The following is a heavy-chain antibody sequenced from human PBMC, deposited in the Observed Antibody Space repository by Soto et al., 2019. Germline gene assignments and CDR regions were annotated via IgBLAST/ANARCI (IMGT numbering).Heavy chain of an antibody. CDR2: ISFDGSNK. V-gene: IGHV3-30*18. D-gene: IGHD6-13*01. Sequence: VQLVESGGGVVQPGRSLRLSCVASGFTFSSYGIHWVRQAPGKGLEWVAVISFDGSNKYYADSVKGRFTISRDNSKNTLYLQMNSLRAEDTAVYYCAKDQELEIAAAGFDCWGQGTLVTVSS. CDR1: GFTFSSYG. CDR3: AKDQELEIAAAGFDC. J-gene: IGHJ4*02.